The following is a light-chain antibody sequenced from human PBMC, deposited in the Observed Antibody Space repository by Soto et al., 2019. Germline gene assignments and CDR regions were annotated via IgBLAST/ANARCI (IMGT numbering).Light chain of an antibody. Sequence: ENVLTQSPGTLSLSPGDRATLSCRASQNVDNNFLAWYQHKPGQPPRLLIFGASIRAAGIPARFSGSGSGTDFTLSISRLEPEDFVVYHCQQYGSLPYTFGQGTKLDI. V-gene: IGKV3-20*01. CDR3: QQYGSLPYT. CDR2: GAS. CDR1: QNVDNNF. J-gene: IGKJ2*01.